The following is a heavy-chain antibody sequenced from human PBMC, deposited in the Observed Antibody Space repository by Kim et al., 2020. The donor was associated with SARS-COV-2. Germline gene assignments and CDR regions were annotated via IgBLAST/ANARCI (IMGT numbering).Heavy chain of an antibody. CDR3: SSGQLLGDLSRTRGY. CDR2: IWDGGDT. Sequence: GGSLRLSCAASGFTVSSDYMSWVRQAPGKGLEWVAVIWDGGDTFYVDSVKGRFTISRDTSKNTLYLQMNSLRVEDTAVYYCSSGQLLGDLSRTRGYWGQG. CDR1: GFTVSSDY. D-gene: IGHD3-16*02. V-gene: IGHV3-66*01. J-gene: IGHJ4*02.